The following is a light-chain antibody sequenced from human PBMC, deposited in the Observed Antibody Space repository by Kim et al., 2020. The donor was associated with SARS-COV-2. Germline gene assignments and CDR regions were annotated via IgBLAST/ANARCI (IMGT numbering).Light chain of an antibody. CDR3: QAWDSSTHVV. CDR2: QDS. V-gene: IGLV3-1*01. CDR1: KLWDKY. Sequence: VSPRQTASITCSGDKLWDKYACWYQQQPGQSPVLVIYQDSKRPSGIPDRFSGSNSGNTATLPISGTQAMDEADYYCQAWDSSTHVVFGGGTQLTVL. J-gene: IGLJ2*01.